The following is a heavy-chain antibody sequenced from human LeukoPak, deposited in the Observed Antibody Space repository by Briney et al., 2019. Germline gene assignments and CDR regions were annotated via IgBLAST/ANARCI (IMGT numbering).Heavy chain of an antibody. Sequence: GGSLRLSCAASGFTFSSYAMSWVRQAPGKGLEWVAVISYDGSNKYYADSVKGRFTISRDNSKNTLYLQMNSLRAEDTAVYYCAKFGITGTTYAFDIWGQGTMVTVSS. D-gene: IGHD1-7*01. V-gene: IGHV3-30*18. CDR2: ISYDGSNK. J-gene: IGHJ3*02. CDR3: AKFGITGTTYAFDI. CDR1: GFTFSSYA.